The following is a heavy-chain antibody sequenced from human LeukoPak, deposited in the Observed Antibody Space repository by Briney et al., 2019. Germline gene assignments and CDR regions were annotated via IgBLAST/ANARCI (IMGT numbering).Heavy chain of an antibody. V-gene: IGHV3-74*01. CDR1: GFTFDTYW. Sequence: GGSLRLSCAASGFTFDTYWMHWVRQAPGKGLVWVSRIHRDGNNINYADFVQGRFTVSRDNAKNTLYLQMHSLRVEDTAIYFCARGLRDRYGMDVWGQGTTVTVSS. CDR3: ARGLRDRYGMDV. J-gene: IGHJ6*02. CDR2: IHRDGNNI.